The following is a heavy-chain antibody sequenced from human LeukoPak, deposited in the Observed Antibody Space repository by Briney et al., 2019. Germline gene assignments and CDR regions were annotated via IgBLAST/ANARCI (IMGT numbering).Heavy chain of an antibody. CDR2: INHSGST. CDR1: GGSFSGYY. V-gene: IGHV4-34*01. CDR3: ARGRYYDSSGYYYVFGSRTYYFDY. D-gene: IGHD3-22*01. Sequence: SETLSLTCAVYGGSFSGYYWSWIRQPPGKGLEWIGEINHSGSTNYNPSLKSRVTISVDTSKNQFSLKLSSVTAADTAVYYCARGRYYDSSGYYYVFGSRTYYFDYWGQGTLVTVSS. J-gene: IGHJ4*02.